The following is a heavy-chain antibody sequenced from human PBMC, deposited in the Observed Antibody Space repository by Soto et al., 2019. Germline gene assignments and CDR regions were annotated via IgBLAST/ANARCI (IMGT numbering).Heavy chain of an antibody. CDR2: ISGYNGKT. D-gene: IGHD1-1*01. Sequence: ASVKVSCKTSGYTFSNYGITWVRQAPGQGLEWLGWISGYNGKTNYAQNFQGRITVTTDTSTNTAYMEVRSLTSDDTAVCYCARDGHWNDLDYWGQGTLVTVSS. CDR1: GYTFSNYG. CDR3: ARDGHWNDLDY. J-gene: IGHJ4*02. V-gene: IGHV1-18*01.